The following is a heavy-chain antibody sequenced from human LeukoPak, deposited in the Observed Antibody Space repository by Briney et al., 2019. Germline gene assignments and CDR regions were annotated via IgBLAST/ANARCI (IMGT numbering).Heavy chain of an antibody. Sequence: TSETLSLTCAVYGGSFSGYYWSWIRQPPGKGLEWIGEINHSGSTNYNPSLKSRVTISVDTSKNQFSLKLSSVTAADTAVYYCARKATIVGARFDYRGQGTLVTVSS. CDR1: GGSFSGYY. D-gene: IGHD1-26*01. CDR2: INHSGST. J-gene: IGHJ4*02. CDR3: ARKATIVGARFDY. V-gene: IGHV4-34*01.